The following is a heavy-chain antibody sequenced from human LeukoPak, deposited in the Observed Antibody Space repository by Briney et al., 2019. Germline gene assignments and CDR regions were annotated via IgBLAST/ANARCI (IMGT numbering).Heavy chain of an antibody. Sequence: GGSLRLSCAASGFTFSRYSMHWVRQAPGKGLEWVSFLSSDGSNKYYADSVKGRFIISRDNSKNTLYLQMNSLRVEDTAVYYCARDPLLTTVTTSAFDIWGQGTMVTVSS. D-gene: IGHD4-17*01. V-gene: IGHV3-30-3*01. J-gene: IGHJ3*02. CDR2: LSSDGSNK. CDR1: GFTFSRYS. CDR3: ARDPLLTTVTTSAFDI.